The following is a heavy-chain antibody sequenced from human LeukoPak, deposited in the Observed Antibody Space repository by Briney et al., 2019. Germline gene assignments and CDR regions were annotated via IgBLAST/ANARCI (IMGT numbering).Heavy chain of an antibody. D-gene: IGHD3-10*01. V-gene: IGHV3-53*01. Sequence: GGSLRLSCAAPGFTVSSKYMSWVRQAPGKGLEWVSVMYSGGSTYYAESVEGRFTISRDNSKNTVYLQMNSLRAEDTAVYFCASVTMVRGPHFDYWGQGTLVTVSS. J-gene: IGHJ4*02. CDR3: ASVTMVRGPHFDY. CDR2: MYSGGST. CDR1: GFTVSSKY.